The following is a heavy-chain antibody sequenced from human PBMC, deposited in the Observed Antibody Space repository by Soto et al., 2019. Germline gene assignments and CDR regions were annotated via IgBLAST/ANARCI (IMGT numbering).Heavy chain of an antibody. D-gene: IGHD3-10*01. J-gene: IGHJ6*02. Sequence: QVQLQESGPGLVKPSQTLSLTCTVSGGSISSGGYYWSWIRQHPGKGLEWIGYIYYSGSTYYNPSLKGRVTISVDTSKNQFSLKLSSVTAADTAVYYCARGRPTYYYGSGSYRPSGMDVWGQGTTVTVSS. CDR2: IYYSGST. CDR3: ARGRPTYYYGSGSYRPSGMDV. V-gene: IGHV4-31*03. CDR1: GGSISSGGYY.